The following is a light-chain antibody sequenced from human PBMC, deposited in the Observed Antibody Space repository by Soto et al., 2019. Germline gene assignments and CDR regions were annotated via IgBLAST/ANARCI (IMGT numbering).Light chain of an antibody. J-gene: IGLJ2*01. CDR1: SSDVGNYNY. CDR2: EVT. V-gene: IGLV2-14*01. CDR3: SSYPTSHTLV. Sequence: QSALTQPASVSGSPGQSITISCTGTSSDVGNYNYVSWYQLHPGKAPKLMIYEVTNRPSGVSDRFSGSKSGNTASLTISGLQAEDEADYYCSSYPTSHTLVFGGGTKLTVL.